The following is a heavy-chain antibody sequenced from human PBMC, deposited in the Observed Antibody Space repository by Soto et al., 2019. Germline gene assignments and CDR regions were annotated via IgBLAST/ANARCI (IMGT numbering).Heavy chain of an antibody. CDR2: INPNSGGT. CDR3: ARAPHYYGSGSYLMGDY. V-gene: IGHV1-2*04. Sequence: ASVKVSCKASGYTLTGYYMHWVRQAPGQGLEWMGWINPNSGGTNYAQKFQGWVTMTRDTSISTAYMELSRLRSDDTAVYYCARAPHYYGSGSYLMGDYWGQGTLVTV. D-gene: IGHD3-10*01. CDR1: GYTLTGYY. J-gene: IGHJ4*02.